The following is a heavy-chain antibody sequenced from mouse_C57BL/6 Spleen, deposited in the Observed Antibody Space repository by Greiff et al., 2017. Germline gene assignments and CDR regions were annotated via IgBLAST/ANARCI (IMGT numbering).Heavy chain of an antibody. CDR1: GYTFTSYW. D-gene: IGHD1-1*01. CDR2: IDPSDSYT. CDR3: ANYYGSSTYYYAMDY. J-gene: IGHJ4*01. Sequence: VQLQQPGAELVGPGTSVKLSCKASGYTFTSYWMHWVKQRPGQGLEWIGVIDPSDSYTNYNQKFKGKATLTVDTSSSTAYMQLSSLTSEDSAVYYCANYYGSSTYYYAMDYWGQGTSVTVSS. V-gene: IGHV1-59*01.